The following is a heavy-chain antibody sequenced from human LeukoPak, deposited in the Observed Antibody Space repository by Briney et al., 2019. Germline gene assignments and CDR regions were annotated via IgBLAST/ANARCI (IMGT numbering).Heavy chain of an antibody. CDR3: AKREKGTTGRFFDY. V-gene: IGHV3-23*01. J-gene: IGHJ4*02. CDR1: GFTFTNYA. D-gene: IGHD4-17*01. CDR2: ISEGVGNT. Sequence: GGSLRLSCAASGFTFTNYAMTWVRQAPGKGLEWVSGISEGVGNTYYADSVKGRFTISRDHSKNTLYLQMNSLRAEDTALYYCAKREKGTTGRFFDYWGQGALVTVSS.